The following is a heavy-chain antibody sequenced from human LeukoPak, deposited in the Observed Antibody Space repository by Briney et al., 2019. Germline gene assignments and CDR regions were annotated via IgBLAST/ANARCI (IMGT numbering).Heavy chain of an antibody. CDR2: IYHSGGT. J-gene: IGHJ6*01. Sequence: PSETLSLTCAVSSRSINITKWWTWVRQPPGKGLEWIGEIYHSGGTNYNPSLKSRVTVSVDTSKNQFSLKLSSVTAADTAVYYCARERAAVCTAGRREVYYYCYGMYVWGEGSTVTVSS. CDR1: SRSINITKW. V-gene: IGHV4-4*02. CDR3: ARERAAVCTAGRREVYYYCYGMYV. D-gene: IGHD2-15*01.